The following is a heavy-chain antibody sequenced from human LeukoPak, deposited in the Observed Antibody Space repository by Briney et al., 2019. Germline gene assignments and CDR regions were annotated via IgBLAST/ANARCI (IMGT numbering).Heavy chain of an antibody. J-gene: IGHJ4*02. CDR3: ARDWTGYYGSDY. D-gene: IGHD3/OR15-3a*01. CDR2: INTDGSST. CDR1: RFTFSDYW. V-gene: IGHV3-74*01. Sequence: TGGSLRLSCAASRFTFSDYWMHWVRQAPGKGLVWVSLINTDGSSTSYADFVKGRFTISRDNAKNSLYLQMNSLRAEDTALYYCARDWTGYYGSDYWGQGTLVTVSS.